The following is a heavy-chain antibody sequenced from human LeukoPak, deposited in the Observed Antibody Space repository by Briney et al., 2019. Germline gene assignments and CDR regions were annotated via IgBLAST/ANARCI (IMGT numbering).Heavy chain of an antibody. V-gene: IGHV4-59*01. CDR2: IYYSGST. D-gene: IGHD2-21*02. CDR3: ARSGDWSDYYYYYYMDV. Sequence: SETLSLTCTVSGGSISSYYWSWIRQPPGKGLEWIGYIYYSGSTNYNPSLKSRVTISVDTSKNQFSLKLSSVTAADTAVYYCARSGDWSDYYYYYYMDVWGKGTTVTISS. CDR1: GGSISSYY. J-gene: IGHJ6*03.